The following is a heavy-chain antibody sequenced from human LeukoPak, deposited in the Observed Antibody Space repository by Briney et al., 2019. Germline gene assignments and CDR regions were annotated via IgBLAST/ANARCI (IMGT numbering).Heavy chain of an antibody. D-gene: IGHD6-19*01. CDR2: ISAFNGDT. CDR1: GYTFNHHG. V-gene: IGHV1-18*01. CDR3: ARDPSNTSGRNQYFDL. Sequence: EASVKVSCKASGYTFNHHGISWVRQAPGQGPEWMGWISAFNGDTIYAQKFQGRITLTKVTSTTTAYMDLRSLTSDDTALYFCARDPSNTSGRNQYFDLWGPGTLVTVSS. J-gene: IGHJ2*01.